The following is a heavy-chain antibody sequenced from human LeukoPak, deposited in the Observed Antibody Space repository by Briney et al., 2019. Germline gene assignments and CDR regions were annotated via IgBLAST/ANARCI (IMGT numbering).Heavy chain of an antibody. V-gene: IGHV3-23*01. Sequence: QPGGSLRLSCAASGFTFSNYAMSWVRQAPGKGLEWVSAISDSGITTYYADSVRGRSTISRDNSKSTLYLQMNGLRAEDTALYYCAKALRFWGQGTLVTVSS. CDR2: ISDSGITT. CDR1: GFTFSNYA. D-gene: IGHD3-16*01. J-gene: IGHJ4*02. CDR3: AKALRF.